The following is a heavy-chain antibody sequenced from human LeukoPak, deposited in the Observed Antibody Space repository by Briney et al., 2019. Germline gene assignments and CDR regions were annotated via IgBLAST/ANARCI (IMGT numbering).Heavy chain of an antibody. CDR2: ISYDGSNK. V-gene: IGHV3-30*04. J-gene: IGHJ6*03. Sequence: GRSLRLSCAASGFTFSSYAMHWVRQAPGKGLEWVAVISYDGSNKYYADSVKGRFTISRDNSKNTLYLQMNSLRAEDTAVYYCARAGLYSSSQSFYYYYYMDVWGKGTTVTVSS. D-gene: IGHD6-6*01. CDR3: ARAGLYSSSQSFYYYYYMDV. CDR1: GFTFSSYA.